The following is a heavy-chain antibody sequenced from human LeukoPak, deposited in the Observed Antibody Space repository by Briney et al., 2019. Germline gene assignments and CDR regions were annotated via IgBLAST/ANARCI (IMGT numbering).Heavy chain of an antibody. CDR2: ISSSGSTI. CDR1: GFTFSDYY. CDR3: ARGRFFGVVNQNFDY. V-gene: IGHV3-11*01. J-gene: IGHJ4*02. D-gene: IGHD3-3*01. Sequence: GGSLRLSCAAFGFTFSDYYMNWIPQAPGKGLEGVSYISSSGSTIYYADSVKGRFTISRDNAKNSLYLQMNSLRAEDTAVYYCARGRFFGVVNQNFDYWGQGTLVTVSS.